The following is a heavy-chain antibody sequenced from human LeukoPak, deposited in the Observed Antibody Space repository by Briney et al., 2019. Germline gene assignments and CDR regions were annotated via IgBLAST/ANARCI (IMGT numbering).Heavy chain of an antibody. CDR1: GFTGRSNY. Sequence: GGSLRLSCAASGFTGRSNYMSWVRQAPGKGLEGVSVIYSGGSTYYADSVKGRFTISRDNSKNTLYLQMNSLRAEDTAVYYCASPQGGSSAYYFDYWGQGTLVTVSS. CDR3: ASPQGGSSAYYFDY. V-gene: IGHV3-66*01. J-gene: IGHJ4*02. D-gene: IGHD6-6*01. CDR2: IYSGGST.